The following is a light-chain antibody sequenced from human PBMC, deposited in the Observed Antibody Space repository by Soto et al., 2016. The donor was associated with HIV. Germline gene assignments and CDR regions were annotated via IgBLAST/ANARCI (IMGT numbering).Light chain of an antibody. V-gene: IGKV1-27*01. CDR3: LHHNTYPLT. Sequence: DIQMTQSPSSLSGSIGDRVSITCRASQDIYNYLAWYQQKPGKVPRLLISAAMNLESGVPSRFRGSGSGTEFTLTISSLQPEDFATYYCLHHNTYPLTFGGGTKVEIK. CDR2: AAM. CDR1: QDIYNY. J-gene: IGKJ4*01.